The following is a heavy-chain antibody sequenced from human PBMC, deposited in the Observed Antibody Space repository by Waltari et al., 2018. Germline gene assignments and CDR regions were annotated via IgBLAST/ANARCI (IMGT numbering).Heavy chain of an antibody. J-gene: IGHJ5*02. CDR1: GFTSSRFW. Sequence: EVLLVESGGGLVQPGGSLRLSCAASGFTSSRFWMHWVRQAPGKGLAWVSRTNEDGSITSYAESVKGRFTISRDNAKSTLYLQLNSLRAEDTAVYYCASDLAGPKDRWGQGTLVTVSS. V-gene: IGHV3-74*01. CDR2: TNEDGSIT. CDR3: ASDLAGPKDR.